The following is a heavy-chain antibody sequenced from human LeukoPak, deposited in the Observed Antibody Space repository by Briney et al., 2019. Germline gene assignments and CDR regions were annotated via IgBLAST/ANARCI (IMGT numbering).Heavy chain of an antibody. J-gene: IGHJ4*02. CDR1: GFTFTNYA. Sequence: VQLGRSLRLSCAASGFTFTNYATQWVRQAPGKGLEWVAVISYDGTNIYYGDSVKGRFTISRDNSKNTVYLQMNNLRAEDTAVYHCARGLTNFDASSPPVYWGQGTLVTVSS. CDR3: ARGLTNFDASSPPVY. D-gene: IGHD2-8*01. CDR2: ISYDGTNI. V-gene: IGHV3-30*01.